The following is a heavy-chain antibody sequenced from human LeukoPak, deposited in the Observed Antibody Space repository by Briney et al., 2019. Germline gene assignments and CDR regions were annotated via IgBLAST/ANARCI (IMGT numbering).Heavy chain of an antibody. CDR3: ARGLSMVQGVIFGY. J-gene: IGHJ4*02. Sequence: ASVKVSCKASGYTFTSYDINWVRQATGQGLEWMGWMNPNSGNTGYAQKFQGRVTMTRNTSISTAYMELSSLRSEDTAVYYCARGLSMVQGVIFGYWGQGTVVTVSS. D-gene: IGHD3-10*01. V-gene: IGHV1-8*01. CDR1: GYTFTSYD. CDR2: MNPNSGNT.